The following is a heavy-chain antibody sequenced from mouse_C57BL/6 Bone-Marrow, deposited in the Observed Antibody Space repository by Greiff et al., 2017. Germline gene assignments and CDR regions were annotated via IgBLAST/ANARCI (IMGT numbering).Heavy chain of an antibody. J-gene: IGHJ2*01. CDR1: GFSLTSYG. D-gene: IGHD2-4*01. V-gene: IGHV2-6-1*01. CDR2: IWSDGST. Sequence: VQLQQSGPGLVAPSQSLSITCTVSGFSLTSYGVHWVRQPPGKGLEWLVVIWSDGSTTYNSALKSRLSISKDNSKSHVFLKMNSLQTDDTAMYFCARHARDYGVFDYWGQGTTLTVAS. CDR3: ARHARDYGVFDY.